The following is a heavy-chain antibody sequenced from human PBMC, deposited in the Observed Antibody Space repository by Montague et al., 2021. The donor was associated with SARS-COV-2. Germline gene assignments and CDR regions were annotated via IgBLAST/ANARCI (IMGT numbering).Heavy chain of an antibody. V-gene: IGHV4-39*01. Sequence: SETLSLTCTVSGGSISSSGYYWGWIRQPPGKGLEWIGSMHYSRSTCFYPSLKSRVTISIDTSKNQFSLKLGSVTAADTAVYYCARHSIPPRYGSESYFRYWGQGTLVTVSS. CDR1: GGSISSSGYY. D-gene: IGHD3-10*01. J-gene: IGHJ4*02. CDR2: MHYSRST. CDR3: ARHSIPPRYGSESYFRY.